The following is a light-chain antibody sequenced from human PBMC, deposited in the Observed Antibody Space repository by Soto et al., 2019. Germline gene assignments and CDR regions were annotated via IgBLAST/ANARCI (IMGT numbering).Light chain of an antibody. Sequence: QAVVTQPPSASASLGASVTLTCTLSSGYSNYKVECYQQRPGKGPRFVMRVGTGGLVGSKGDGIPDRFSVLGSGLNRYLTIKNIPEEDESDYHCGADHGSGSNFVVFGGGTKVTVL. CDR2: VGTGGLVG. J-gene: IGLJ2*01. CDR1: SGYSNYK. CDR3: GADHGSGSNFVV. V-gene: IGLV9-49*01.